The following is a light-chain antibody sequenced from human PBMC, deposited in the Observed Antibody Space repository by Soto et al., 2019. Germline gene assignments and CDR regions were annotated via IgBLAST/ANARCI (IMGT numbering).Light chain of an antibody. Sequence: QSLLTQPPSASETPGQRVTMSCSGSTSNIGRNFVYWYQQVPGTAPKLLIYMNDQRPSGVPDRFSGSKSGTTASLAISGLRSEDEADYYCAAWDASVSSHVFGTGTKVTVL. CDR2: MND. V-gene: IGLV1-47*01. CDR1: TSNIGRNF. J-gene: IGLJ1*01. CDR3: AAWDASVSSHV.